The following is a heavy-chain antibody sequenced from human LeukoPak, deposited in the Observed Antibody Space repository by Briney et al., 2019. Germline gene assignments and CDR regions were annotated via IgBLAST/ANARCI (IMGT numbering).Heavy chain of an antibody. CDR2: VYFNGNT. Sequence: TSETLSLTCTVPGGSITNSSYYWGWIRQPPGKGLEWIGSVYFNGNTYYNPSLKSRVTISVDRSKNQFSLNLNSVTAADTAVYYCARYGLLGLSEINAFDIWGQGTMVTVSS. CDR1: GGSITNSSYY. D-gene: IGHD2-2*01. V-gene: IGHV4-39*07. J-gene: IGHJ3*02. CDR3: ARYGLLGLSEINAFDI.